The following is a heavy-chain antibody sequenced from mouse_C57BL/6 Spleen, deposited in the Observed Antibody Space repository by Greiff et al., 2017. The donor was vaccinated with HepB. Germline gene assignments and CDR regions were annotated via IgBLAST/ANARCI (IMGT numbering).Heavy chain of an antibody. J-gene: IGHJ1*03. Sequence: EVNLVESGGGLVQPGGSLSLSCAASGFTFTDYYMSWVRQPPGKALEWLGFIRNKANGYTTEYSASVKGRFTISRDNSQSILYLQMNALRAEDSATYYCARDLNGYFDVWGTGTTVTVSS. CDR3: ARDLNGYFDV. CDR2: IRNKANGYTT. CDR1: GFTFTDYY. V-gene: IGHV7-3*01.